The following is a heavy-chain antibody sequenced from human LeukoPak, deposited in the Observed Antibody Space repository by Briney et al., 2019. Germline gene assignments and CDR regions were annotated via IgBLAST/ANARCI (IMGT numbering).Heavy chain of an antibody. Sequence: GCSLTLSCAASEFSFRAYWMTWVRQAPGKGLEWVANINQDGSEKYYVDSVKGRFTISRDNAKKSLFLQMNSLTAEDTALYYCVRGLGWSGTRDYWGQGTLVTVSS. J-gene: IGHJ4*02. CDR1: EFSFRAYW. V-gene: IGHV3-7*01. D-gene: IGHD3-10*01. CDR2: INQDGSEK. CDR3: VRGLGWSGTRDY.